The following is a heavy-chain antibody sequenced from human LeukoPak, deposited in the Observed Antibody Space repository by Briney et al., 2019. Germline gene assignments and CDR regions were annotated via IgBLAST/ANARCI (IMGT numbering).Heavy chain of an antibody. J-gene: IGHJ4*02. Sequence: GGSLRLSCAASGFAFSRYWMNWVRHAPGKGLVWVSRINSDGSSTSYADSVKGRFTISRDNAKNTLYLQMNSLRAEDTAVYYCAREQAVAGTEMDYWGQGTLVTVSS. V-gene: IGHV3-74*01. D-gene: IGHD6-19*01. CDR2: INSDGSST. CDR3: AREQAVAGTEMDY. CDR1: GFAFSRYW.